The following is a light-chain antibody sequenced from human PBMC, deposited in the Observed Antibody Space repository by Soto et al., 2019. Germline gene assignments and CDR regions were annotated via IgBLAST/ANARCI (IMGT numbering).Light chain of an antibody. CDR1: QSVLYSSNNKNY. Sequence: DIVMTQSPDSLAVSLGERATINCKSSQSVLYSSNNKNYLAWYQQRPGQHPKLLIYWASTRESGVPDRFSGSGSVTDFTLSITRLQAEDVAVYSCQQYESTPPTFGQGTKLEIK. J-gene: IGKJ2*01. CDR3: QQYESTPPT. V-gene: IGKV4-1*01. CDR2: WAS.